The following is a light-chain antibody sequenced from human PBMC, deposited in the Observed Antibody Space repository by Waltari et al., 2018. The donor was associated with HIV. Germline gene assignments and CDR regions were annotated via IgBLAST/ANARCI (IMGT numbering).Light chain of an antibody. CDR1: QDITNY. CDR3: QQYDNLPLT. V-gene: IGKV1-33*01. Sequence: DIQMTQSPSSLSASVGDRVTITCQASQDITNYLNWYQQKPGKAPKLLIYAASNLETGVPSRFSGSGSGTDFTFTISSLQPEVIATYHGQQYDNLPLTFGGGTKVDIK. J-gene: IGKJ4*01. CDR2: AAS.